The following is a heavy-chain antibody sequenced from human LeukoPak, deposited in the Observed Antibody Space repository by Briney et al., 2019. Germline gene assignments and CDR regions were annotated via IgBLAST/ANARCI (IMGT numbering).Heavy chain of an antibody. CDR2: ISGYNGNT. J-gene: IGHJ4*02. D-gene: IGHD1-14*01. Sequence: ASVKVSCKASGYSFISYYMHWVRQAPGQGLEWMGWISGYNGNTNYAQNFQGKVTMTTDTSTTTAYMELRSLRSDDTAVYYCARQDHREGSAWDYWGQGTLVTVSS. CDR3: ARQDHREGSAWDY. CDR1: GYSFISYY. V-gene: IGHV1-18*04.